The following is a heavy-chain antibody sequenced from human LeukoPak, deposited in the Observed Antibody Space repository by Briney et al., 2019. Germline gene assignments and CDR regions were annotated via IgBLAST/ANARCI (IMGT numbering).Heavy chain of an antibody. CDR2: IYYSGST. V-gene: IGHV4-61*01. J-gene: IGHJ1*01. Sequence: SETLSLTCTVSGGSVSSGSYYWSWIRQPPGKGLEWIGYIYYSGSTNYNPSLKSRVTISVDTSKNQFSLKLSSVTAADTAVYYWARSAVAATVSYFQHWGQGTLVTVSS. CDR3: ARSAVAATVSYFQH. CDR1: GGSVSSGSYY. D-gene: IGHD2-15*01.